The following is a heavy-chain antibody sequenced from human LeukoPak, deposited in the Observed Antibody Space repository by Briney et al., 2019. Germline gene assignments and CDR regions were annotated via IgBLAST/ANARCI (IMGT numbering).Heavy chain of an antibody. CDR3: ANSPAAVAGY. J-gene: IGHJ4*02. V-gene: IGHV3-23*01. Sequence: GGSLRLSCAASGFTFSSYAMSWVRQAPGRGLEWVSAISGSGGSTYYADSVKGRFTISRDKSKNTLYLQMNSLRAEDTAVYYCANSPAAVAGYWGQGTLVTVSS. CDR1: GFTFSSYA. CDR2: ISGSGGST. D-gene: IGHD6-19*01.